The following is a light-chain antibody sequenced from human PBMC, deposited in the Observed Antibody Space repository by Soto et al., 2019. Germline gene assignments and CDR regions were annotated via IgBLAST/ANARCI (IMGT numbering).Light chain of an antibody. J-gene: IGKJ3*01. Sequence: EVTLTQSPGTLSLSPGERATLSCRTSQSISSTYLAWYQQKPGQAPRLLMSGTSRRATGIPDRFSSSGSGTDFTLSISRLEPEDFAVYYCQHYGDSPPFTFGPGTKVDVK. CDR2: GTS. CDR3: QHYGDSPPFT. V-gene: IGKV3-20*01. CDR1: QSISSTY.